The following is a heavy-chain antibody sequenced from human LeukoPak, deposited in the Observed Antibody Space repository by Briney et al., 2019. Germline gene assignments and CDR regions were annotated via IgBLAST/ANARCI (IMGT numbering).Heavy chain of an antibody. J-gene: IGHJ4*02. V-gene: IGHV3-66*01. Sequence: GGSLRLSCAASGFTVSSNYMSWVRQAPGKGLEWVSVIYSGGSTYYADSVKGRFTISRDNSKNTLYLQMNSLRAEDTAVYYCARASIAAAGGFDYWGQGALVTVSS. CDR3: ARASIAAAGGFDY. D-gene: IGHD6-13*01. CDR1: GFTVSSNY. CDR2: IYSGGST.